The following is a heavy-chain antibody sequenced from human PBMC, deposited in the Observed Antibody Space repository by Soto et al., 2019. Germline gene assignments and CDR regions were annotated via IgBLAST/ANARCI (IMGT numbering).Heavy chain of an antibody. D-gene: IGHD2-2*01. J-gene: IGHJ4*02. V-gene: IGHV3-7*03. CDR3: AREACSTSCYFDY. Sequence: EVQLVESGGGLVQPGGSLRLSCAASGFTFSSYWMSWVRQAPGKGLEWVANIKQDGSEKYYVDSVKGRFTISRDNAKNSLYLQMNSLRAEDTAVYYCAREACSTSCYFDYWGQGTLVTVSS. CDR1: GFTFSSYW. CDR2: IKQDGSEK.